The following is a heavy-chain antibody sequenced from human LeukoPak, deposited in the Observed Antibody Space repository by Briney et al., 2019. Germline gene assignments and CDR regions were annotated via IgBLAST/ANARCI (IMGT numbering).Heavy chain of an antibody. CDR1: GGSISSYY. Sequence: SETLSLTCIVSGGSISSYYWSWIRQPPGMGLEWIGYIYYSGSTNYNPSLKSRVTISVDTSKNQFSLKLSSVTAADTAVYYCARDQWGIRSYYYYMDVWGKGTTVTVSS. D-gene: IGHD2-8*01. J-gene: IGHJ6*03. CDR3: ARDQWGIRSYYYYMDV. V-gene: IGHV4-59*01. CDR2: IYYSGST.